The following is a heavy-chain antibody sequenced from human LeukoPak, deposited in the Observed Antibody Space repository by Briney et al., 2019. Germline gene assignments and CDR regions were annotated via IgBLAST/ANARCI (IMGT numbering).Heavy chain of an antibody. J-gene: IGHJ4*02. D-gene: IGHD3-10*01. V-gene: IGHV1-24*01. CDR2: FDPEDGET. CDR3: ATDGSYGSGSSWFDY. CDR1: GYTLTELS. Sequence: ASVKVSCKVSGYTLTELSVHWVRQPPGKGLEWMGGFDPEDGETIYAQKFQGRVTMTEDTSTDTAYMELSSLRSEDTAVYYCATDGSYGSGSSWFDYWGQGTLVTVSS.